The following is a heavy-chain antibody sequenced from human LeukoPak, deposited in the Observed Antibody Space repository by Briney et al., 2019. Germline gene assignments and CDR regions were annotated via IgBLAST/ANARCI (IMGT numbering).Heavy chain of an antibody. J-gene: IGHJ4*02. D-gene: IGHD6-13*01. CDR3: ARRTAIATAGTLLYYFDY. V-gene: IGHV3-21*01. CDR2: ITSSSAYI. CDR1: GFTFSSFN. Sequence: GSLRLSCEASGFTFSSFNMNWVRQAPGKGLEWLSSITSSSAYIHYADSVQGRFTVSRDNAGNTLFLQMSNLRTDDTAIYYCARRTAIATAGTLLYYFDYWGLGTVVTVSS.